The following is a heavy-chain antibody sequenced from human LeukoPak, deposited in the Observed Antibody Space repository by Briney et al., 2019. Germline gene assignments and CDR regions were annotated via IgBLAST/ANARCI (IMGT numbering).Heavy chain of an antibody. V-gene: IGHV4-59*08. J-gene: IGHJ3*01. CDR3: ARHLSNYGSGTYTAFDV. D-gene: IGHD3-10*01. CDR2: IHYRGNT. Sequence: SETLSLTCTVSGGSTRNYCWSWVRRPPGMGLQWIGYIHYRGNTDYSPSLRSRVTISSDTSRISLKVTSVTAADTAVYYCARHLSNYGSGTYTAFDVWGQGAMVIVSS. CDR1: GGSTRNYC.